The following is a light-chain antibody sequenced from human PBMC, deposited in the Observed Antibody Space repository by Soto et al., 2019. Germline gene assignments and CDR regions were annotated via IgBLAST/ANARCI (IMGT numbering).Light chain of an antibody. CDR3: SSWDDSLDGPV. CDR1: YSNFGSNF. Sequence: QSVLTQPPSASATPGQTVTISCSGRYSNFGSNFVSWYQRLPGTAPKLLIYSINQRPSGVPDRFSGSKSGTSASLTISGLQSEDEADYFCSSWDDSLDGPVFGGGTK. J-gene: IGLJ3*02. V-gene: IGLV1-44*01. CDR2: SIN.